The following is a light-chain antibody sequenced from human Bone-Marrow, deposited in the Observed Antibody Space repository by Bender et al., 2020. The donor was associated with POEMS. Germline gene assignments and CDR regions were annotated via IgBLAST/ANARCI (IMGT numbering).Light chain of an antibody. CDR1: SSDVGAYNL. CDR2: EVR. J-gene: IGLJ2*01. V-gene: IGLV2-14*02. Sequence: QSALTQPASVSGSPGQSITISCTGASSDVGAYNLVSWYQQHPGKAPKLLIYEVRKRPSGVSNRFSGSKSDNTASLTISGLQAEDEAEYWCSSFTSSTTLVFGGGTKLTVL. CDR3: SSFTSSTTLV.